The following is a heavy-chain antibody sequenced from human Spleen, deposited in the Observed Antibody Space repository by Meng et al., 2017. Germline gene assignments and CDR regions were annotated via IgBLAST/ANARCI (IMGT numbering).Heavy chain of an antibody. CDR1: GFTFPSYA. D-gene: IGHD3-16*02. J-gene: IGHJ6*02. V-gene: IGHV3-30*01. CDR3: ARDSYDYVWGSYRSGYYYYGMDV. CDR2: ISYDGSNK. Sequence: GESLKISCAASGFTFPSYAMHWVRQAPGKGLEWVAVISYDGSNKYCADSVKGRFTISRDNSKNTLYLQIHSLRVEDTAVYYCARDSYDYVWGSYRSGYYYYGMDVWGQGTTVTVSS.